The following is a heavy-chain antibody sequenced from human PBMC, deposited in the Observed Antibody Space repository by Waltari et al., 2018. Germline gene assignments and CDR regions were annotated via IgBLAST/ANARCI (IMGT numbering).Heavy chain of an antibody. CDR1: GFTFSIDG. J-gene: IGHJ4*02. D-gene: IGHD2-21*02. V-gene: IGHV3-33*01. CDR2: IWYDGSNK. CDR3: ARDRVVTNYFDY. Sequence: QVQLVESGGGVVQPGRSLRRCCAATGFTFSIDGMHWVRQAPGKGLEWVAVIWYDGSNKYYADSVKGRFTISRDNSKNTLYLQMNSLRAEDTAVYYCARDRVVTNYFDYWGQGTLVTVSS.